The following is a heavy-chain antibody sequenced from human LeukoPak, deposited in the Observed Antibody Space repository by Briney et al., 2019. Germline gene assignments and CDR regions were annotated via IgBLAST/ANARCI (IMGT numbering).Heavy chain of an antibody. CDR2: IYHSGST. J-gene: IGHJ4*02. CDR1: GGSISSGGYS. D-gene: IGHD5-18*01. V-gene: IGHV4-30-2*01. CDR3: ARVLTAMEHFDY. Sequence: KPSETLSLTCAVSGGSISSGGYSWSWIRQPPGKGLEWIGYIYHSGSTYYNPSLKSRVTISVDRSKNQFSLKLSSVTAADTAVYYCARVLTAMEHFDYWGQGTLVTVSS.